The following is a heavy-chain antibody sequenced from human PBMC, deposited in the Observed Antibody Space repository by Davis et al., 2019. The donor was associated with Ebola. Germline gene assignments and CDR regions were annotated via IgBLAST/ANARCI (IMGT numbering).Heavy chain of an antibody. J-gene: IGHJ4*02. CDR3: AKVNYDSSGFDY. Sequence: PGGSLRLSCAASGFTFSSYGMHWVRQAPGKGLEWVAVIWYDGSNKYYADSVKGRFTISRDNSKNTLYLQMNSLRAEDTAVYYCAKVNYDSSGFDYWGQGTLVTVSS. CDR2: IWYDGSNK. D-gene: IGHD3-22*01. CDR1: GFTFSSYG. V-gene: IGHV3-33*06.